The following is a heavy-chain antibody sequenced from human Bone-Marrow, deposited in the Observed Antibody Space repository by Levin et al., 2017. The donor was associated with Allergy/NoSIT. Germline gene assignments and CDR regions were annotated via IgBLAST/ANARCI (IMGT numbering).Heavy chain of an antibody. V-gene: IGHV3-30*18. CDR1: GFTFGQYG. CDR3: AKDASAFGDYVFDY. D-gene: IGHD4-17*01. J-gene: IGHJ4*02. Sequence: GGSLRLSCAASGFTFGQYGMHWVRQAPGKGLEWVAVISSDGTNEAYADSVKGRFTISRDNSKNTLFLQMNSLRAEDTAVFYCAKDASAFGDYVFDYWGQGTLVTVSS. CDR2: ISSDGTNE.